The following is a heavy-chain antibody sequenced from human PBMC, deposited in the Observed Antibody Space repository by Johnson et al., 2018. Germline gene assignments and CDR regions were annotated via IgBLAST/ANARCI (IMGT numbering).Heavy chain of an antibody. CDR1: GFTFSSYA. CDR3: ANVVAATRLDAFDI. J-gene: IGHJ3*02. Sequence: VQLVESGGGLVQXGGSLRLSCAASGFTFSSYAMSWVRQAPGKGLEWVSAISGSGGSTYYADYVKGRFTISRANSKNTLYLQMNSLRAEDPAVYYFANVVAATRLDAFDIWGQGTMVTVSS. V-gene: IGHV3-23*04. D-gene: IGHD2-15*01. CDR2: ISGSGGST.